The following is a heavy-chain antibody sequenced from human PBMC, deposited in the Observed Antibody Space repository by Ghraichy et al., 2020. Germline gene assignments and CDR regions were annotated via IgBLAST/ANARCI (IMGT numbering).Heavy chain of an antibody. CDR3: ARDGFRLQGSNYYDSSGYPNWFDP. CDR2: ISSSSSYI. Sequence: GESLNISCAASGFTFSSYSMNWVRQAPGKGLEWVSSISSSSSYIYYADSVKGRFTISRDNAKNSLYLQMNSLRAEDTAVYYCARDGFRLQGSNYYDSSGYPNWFDPWGQGTLVTVSS. D-gene: IGHD3-22*01. J-gene: IGHJ5*02. V-gene: IGHV3-21*01. CDR1: GFTFSSYS.